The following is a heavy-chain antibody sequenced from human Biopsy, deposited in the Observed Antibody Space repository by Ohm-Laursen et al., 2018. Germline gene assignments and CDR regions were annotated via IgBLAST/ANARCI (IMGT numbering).Heavy chain of an antibody. Sequence: GTLSLTCTVSGDSMGTYYWSWIRQPPGRVMEWIASIYYSGTTHKNPSLKSRVTISVDTSQRLLSLGLSPVTAADTAVYFCARVRGGFLEWFDYWGQGTLVTVSS. D-gene: IGHD3-3*01. CDR2: IYYSGTT. CDR3: ARVRGGFLEWFDY. V-gene: IGHV4-59*01. CDR1: GDSMGTYY. J-gene: IGHJ5*01.